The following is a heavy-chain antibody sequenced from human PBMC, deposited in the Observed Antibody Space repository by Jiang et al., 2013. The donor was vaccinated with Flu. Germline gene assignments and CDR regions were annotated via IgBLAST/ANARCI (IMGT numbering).Heavy chain of an antibody. J-gene: IGHJ4*02. CDR2: ISYDGSNK. Sequence: RLSCAASGFTFSSYGMHWVRQAPGKGLEWVAVISYDGSNKYYADSVKGRFTISRDNSKNTLYLQMNSLRAEDTAVYYCAKSFHGEAFDYWGQGTLVTVSS. CDR3: AKSFHGEAFDY. D-gene: IGHD4-17*01. V-gene: IGHV3-30*18. CDR1: GFTFSSYG.